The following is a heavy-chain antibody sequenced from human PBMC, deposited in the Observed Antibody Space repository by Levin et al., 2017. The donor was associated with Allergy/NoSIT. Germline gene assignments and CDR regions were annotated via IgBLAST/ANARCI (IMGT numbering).Heavy chain of an antibody. CDR3: ASSLFRWLRAQDAFDI. J-gene: IGHJ3*02. D-gene: IGHD5-12*01. CDR1: GGSFSGYY. Sequence: SETMSLTCAVYGGSFSGYYWSWIRQPPGKGLEWIGEINHSGSTNYNPSLKSRVTISVDTSKNQFSLKLSSVTAADTAVYYCASSLFRWLRAQDAFDIWGQGTMVTVSS. CDR2: INHSGST. V-gene: IGHV4-34*01.